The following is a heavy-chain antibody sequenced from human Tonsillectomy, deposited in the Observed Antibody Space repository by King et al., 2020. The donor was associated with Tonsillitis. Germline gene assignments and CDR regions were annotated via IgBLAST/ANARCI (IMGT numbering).Heavy chain of an antibody. CDR1: GFTFSSYG. CDR3: ARRRIYESSGNYYGLFDH. Sequence: VQLVESGGGVVQPGRSLRLSCAASGFTFSSYGMHWARQAPGKGLEWVAVVWFDGSNEDYAESVKGRFTISRDNSKNTLFLQMSSLRAEDTAVYYCARRRIYESSGNYYGLFDHWGQGTLVTVSS. D-gene: IGHD3-22*01. V-gene: IGHV3-33*08. CDR2: VWFDGSNE. J-gene: IGHJ4*02.